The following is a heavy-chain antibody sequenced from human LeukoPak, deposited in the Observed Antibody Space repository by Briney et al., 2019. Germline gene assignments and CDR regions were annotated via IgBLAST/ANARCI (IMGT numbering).Heavy chain of an antibody. CDR3: AKKLPPASFYFDL. V-gene: IGHV3-23*01. Sequence: GGSLRLSCVASGFTFSDYDLTWVRQAPGKGLEYVSSIGSGGYTFYAGSVKGRFSISRDNSKSALYLQMNSLRADDTAVYFCAKKLPPASFYFDLWGQGSLDTVSS. CDR2: IGSGGYT. CDR1: GFTFSDYD. J-gene: IGHJ4*02.